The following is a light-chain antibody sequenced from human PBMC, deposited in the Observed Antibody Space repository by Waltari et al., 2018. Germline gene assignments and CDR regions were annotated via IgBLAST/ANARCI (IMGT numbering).Light chain of an antibody. Sequence: QSALTQPASVSGSPGQSITISCTGTNTDVGGYNYSSWDQHHPGKSPKLMIYEVNNRHSGVSNRFAGSKSGNTASLTISGLQAEDEADYFCSSYTSSSTWVFGGGTKLTVL. J-gene: IGLJ3*02. CDR3: SSYTSSSTWV. V-gene: IGLV2-14*01. CDR2: EVN. CDR1: NTDVGGYNY.